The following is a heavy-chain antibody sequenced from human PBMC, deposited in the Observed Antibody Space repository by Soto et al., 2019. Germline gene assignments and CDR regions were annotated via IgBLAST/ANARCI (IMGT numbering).Heavy chain of an antibody. CDR3: ARDLDTSGSYYTDY. V-gene: IGHV1-18*01. Sequence: AASVKVSCKASGYTFTNFGINWVRQAPGQGLEWMGWIRVSTGNINYAQKFQDRVTMTMDTSTSTAYMELRSLRSDDTAMFYCARDLDTSGSYYTDYWGQGTLVTVSS. D-gene: IGHD3-10*01. CDR2: IRVSTGNI. J-gene: IGHJ4*02. CDR1: GYTFTNFG.